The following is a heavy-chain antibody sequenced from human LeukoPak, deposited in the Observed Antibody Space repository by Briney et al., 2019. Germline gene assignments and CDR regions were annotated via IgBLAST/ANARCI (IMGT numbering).Heavy chain of an antibody. Sequence: PSETLSLTCTVSGASISSYYYNWIRHTAGRGLEWIGRLYISGSTDYNPSLKSRVTISVDTSKNQFSMKLSSVTAADAAVYFCARDLSGSLYFDYWGQGVLVTVSS. V-gene: IGHV4-4*07. CDR2: LYISGST. CDR1: GASISSYY. CDR3: ARDLSGSLYFDY. J-gene: IGHJ4*02. D-gene: IGHD3-10*01.